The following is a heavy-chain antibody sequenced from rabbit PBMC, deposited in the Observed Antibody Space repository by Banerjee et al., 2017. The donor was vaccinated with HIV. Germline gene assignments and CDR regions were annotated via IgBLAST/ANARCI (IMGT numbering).Heavy chain of an antibody. Sequence: QEQLEESGGDLVKPEGSLTLTCTASGFSFSSSYYMCWVRQAPGKGLEWIACIYGGSGSAYYASWVNGRFTISKTSSTTVTLQMTSLTAADTATYFCARAGSATSDYFNLWGQGTLVTVS. J-gene: IGHJ4*01. CDR3: ARAGSATSDYFNL. CDR1: GFSFSSSYY. CDR2: IYGGSGSA. V-gene: IGHV1S45*01. D-gene: IGHD4-2*01.